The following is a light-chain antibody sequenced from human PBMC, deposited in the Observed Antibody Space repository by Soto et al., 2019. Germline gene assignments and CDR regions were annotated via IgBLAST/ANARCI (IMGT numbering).Light chain of an antibody. CDR3: QQYDSSPLT. CDR1: QSVSSSY. Sequence: EIVLTQSPGTLSLSPGERATLSCRASQSVSSSYLAWYQQKPGQAPRLLIYGASSRATGIPDRFSGSGSGTDFTLTISRLEPADFAVYYCQQYDSSPLTFGGGTKVESK. J-gene: IGKJ4*01. CDR2: GAS. V-gene: IGKV3-20*01.